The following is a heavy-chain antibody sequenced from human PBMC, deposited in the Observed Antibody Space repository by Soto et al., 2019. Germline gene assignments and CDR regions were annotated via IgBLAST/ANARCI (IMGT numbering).Heavy chain of an antibody. J-gene: IGHJ5*02. V-gene: IGHV1-46*03. CDR1: GYTFTSYY. CDR3: ARETNGGFEWLPIWFDP. D-gene: IGHD3-9*01. CDR2: INPSGGST. Sequence: QVQLVQSGAEVKKPGASVNVSCKASGYTFTSYYMHWVRQAPGQGLEWMGIINPSGGSTSYAQKFRGRVTMTRDTSTSTRYVELSVLRYECTAVYDCARETNGGFEWLPIWFDPWGQGSLVTVSS.